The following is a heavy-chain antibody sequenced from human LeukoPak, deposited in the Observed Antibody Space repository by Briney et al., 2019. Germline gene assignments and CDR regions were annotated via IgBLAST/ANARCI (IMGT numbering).Heavy chain of an antibody. J-gene: IGHJ4*02. CDR1: GFPFSSYA. Sequence: GGSLRLSCAASGFPFSSYAMHWVRQAPGKGLEWVANIKQDGSEKYYVDSVKGRFTISRDNAKNSLYLQMNSLRAEDTAVYYCARLKVPRVVVVAATTGVDYWGQGTLVTVSS. CDR2: IKQDGSEK. V-gene: IGHV3-7*01. CDR3: ARLKVPRVVVVAATTGVDY. D-gene: IGHD2-15*01.